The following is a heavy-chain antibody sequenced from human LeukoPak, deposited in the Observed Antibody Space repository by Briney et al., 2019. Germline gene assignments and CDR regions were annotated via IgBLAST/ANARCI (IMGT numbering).Heavy chain of an antibody. CDR2: INPNSGGT. CDR1: GYTFTSYD. J-gene: IGHJ3*02. Sequence: ASVKVSCKASGYTFTSYDINWVRQAPGQGLEWIGWINPNSGGTNYAQKFQGWVTMARDTSISTAYMELSRLRSDDTAVYYCAREGPQFAFDIWGQGTMVTVSS. CDR3: AREGPQFAFDI. D-gene: IGHD5-24*01. V-gene: IGHV1-2*04.